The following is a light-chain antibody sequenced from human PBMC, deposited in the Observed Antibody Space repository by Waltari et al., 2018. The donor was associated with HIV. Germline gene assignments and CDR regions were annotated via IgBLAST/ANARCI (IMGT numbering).Light chain of an antibody. CDR2: YDD. CDR1: HIGRYS. J-gene: IGLJ1*01. CDR3: QVWDSDSDPRYV. V-gene: IGLV3-21*04. Sequence: SYVVTQPPSVSVAPGETARITRDGKHIGRYSLHLPQQRPGQAPVLVLSYDDARPSGIPERFSGSNSGNTATLTISRVEAGDEADYYCQVWDSDSDPRYVFGPGTKVTFL.